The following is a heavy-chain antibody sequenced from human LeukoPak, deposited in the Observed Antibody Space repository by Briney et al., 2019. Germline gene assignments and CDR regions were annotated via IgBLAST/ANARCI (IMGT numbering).Heavy chain of an antibody. CDR1: GGSISSYY. D-gene: IGHD5-24*01. Sequence: SETLSLTCTVSGGSISSYYWSWIRQPPGKGLEWIGWIYHTGTTNYKSSLKSRLTLSLDVSRDHFSLKLSSVTAADTAVYYCARGFFGDAYIPSFDYWGQGLLVTVSS. CDR2: IYHTGTT. J-gene: IGHJ4*02. CDR3: ARGFFGDAYIPSFDY. V-gene: IGHV4-59*12.